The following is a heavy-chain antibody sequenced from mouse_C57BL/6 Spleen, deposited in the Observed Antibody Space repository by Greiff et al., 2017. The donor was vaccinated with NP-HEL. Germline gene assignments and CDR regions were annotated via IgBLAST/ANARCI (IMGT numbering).Heavy chain of an antibody. CDR3: ARDYGSSSFDY. V-gene: IGHV1-4*01. Sequence: QVQLQQSGAELARPGASVKMSCKASGYTFTSYTMHWVKQRPGQGLEWIGYINPSSGDTKYNQKFKDKATLTADKSSSTAYMQLISLTSEDSAVYYCARDYGSSSFDYWGQGTTLTVSS. D-gene: IGHD1-1*01. CDR1: GYTFTSYT. J-gene: IGHJ2*01. CDR2: INPSSGDT.